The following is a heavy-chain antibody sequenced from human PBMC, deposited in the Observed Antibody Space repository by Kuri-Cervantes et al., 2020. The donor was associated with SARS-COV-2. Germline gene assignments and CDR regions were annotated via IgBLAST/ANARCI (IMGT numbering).Heavy chain of an antibody. CDR3: ERDPWRADISGMKRPFDH. CDR1: GFTFSDYA. D-gene: IGHD6-19*01. V-gene: IGHV3-30*01. CDR2: ILFDGRNT. Sequence: GGSLRLSCAASGFTFSDYAIDWVRQAPGKGLEWVAIILFDGRNTKYADSMKGRFTISRDNSKNVVYLQINSLRLEDTAVYYCERDPWRADISGMKRPFDHWGQGTLVTVSS. J-gene: IGHJ4*02.